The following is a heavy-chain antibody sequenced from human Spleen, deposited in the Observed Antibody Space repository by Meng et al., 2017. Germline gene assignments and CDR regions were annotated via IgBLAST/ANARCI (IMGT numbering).Heavy chain of an antibody. CDR3: AREEGWLHILAY. CDR2: ISGSGTIK. V-gene: IGHV3-48*03. D-gene: IGHD5-24*01. CDR1: GFTFSTYE. J-gene: IGHJ4*02. Sequence: GESLKISCAASGFTFSTYEMNWVRQAPGKGLEWVSYISGSGTIKYYADSVKGRFTISRDNAKNSLYLQVNSLRAEDTAVYYCAREEGWLHILAYWGQGALVTVSS.